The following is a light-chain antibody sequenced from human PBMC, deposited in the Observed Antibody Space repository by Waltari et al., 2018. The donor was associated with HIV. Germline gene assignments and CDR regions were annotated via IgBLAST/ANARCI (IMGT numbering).Light chain of an antibody. V-gene: IGLV3-9*02. CDR2: NDK. Sequence: ELTPPLSVSVALVQTARLTCGGKNIGYKCDHWYQQKTAQAPIFVIYNDKYRPPGIPDRFSGSKSGNTAILAITGAQAGDEADYFCQVCDTTTVFGGGTNLTVL. J-gene: IGLJ2*01. CDR3: QVCDTTTV. CDR1: NIGYKC.